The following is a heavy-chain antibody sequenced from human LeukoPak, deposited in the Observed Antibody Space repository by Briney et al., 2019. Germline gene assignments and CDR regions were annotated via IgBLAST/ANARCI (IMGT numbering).Heavy chain of an antibody. V-gene: IGHV3-49*04. J-gene: IGHJ4*02. CDR3: TTSESFLHFDY. Sequence: GGSLRLSCTASGFTFGDYAMSWVRQAPGKRLEWVGFIRSKAYGGTTEYAASVKGRFTISRDDSKSIAYLQMNSLKTEDTAVYYCTTSESFLHFDYWGQGTLVTVSS. CDR1: GFTFGDYA. CDR2: IRSKAYGGTT.